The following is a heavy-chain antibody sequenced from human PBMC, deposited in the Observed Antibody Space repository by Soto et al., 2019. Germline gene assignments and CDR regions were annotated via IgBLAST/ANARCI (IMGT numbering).Heavy chain of an antibody. CDR2: MYNGGST. D-gene: IGHD3-9*01. V-gene: IGHV4-39*01. CDR3: ARGFAIDWYTYYFDY. Sequence: SETLSLTCTVSGDSISSSNYYWGWIRQPPGKGLEWIGSMYNGGSTYYNPSLKSRVTISVDTSKNQFSLQLNSVTAADTAVYYCARGFAIDWYTYYFDYWGQGPLVTVSS. CDR1: GDSISSSNYY. J-gene: IGHJ4*02.